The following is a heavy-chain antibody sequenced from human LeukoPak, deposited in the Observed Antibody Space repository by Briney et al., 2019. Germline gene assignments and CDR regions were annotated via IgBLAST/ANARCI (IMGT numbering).Heavy chain of an antibody. CDR3: ARDSGRYGYYMDV. V-gene: IGHV3-48*01. J-gene: IGHJ6*04. CDR1: GFTFSSYW. CDR2: ISDSGSSI. D-gene: IGHD1-26*01. Sequence: GGSLRLSCAASGFTFSSYWMHWVCQAPGKGLEWVSHISDSGSSIYYADSVTGRFTISRDNAKNSVYLQMNSLRVEDTAVYYCARDSGRYGYYMDVWGKGTTAPSPQ.